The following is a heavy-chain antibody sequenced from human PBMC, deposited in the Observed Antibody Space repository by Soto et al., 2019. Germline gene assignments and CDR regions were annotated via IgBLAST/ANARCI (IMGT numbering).Heavy chain of an antibody. V-gene: IGHV4-34*02. Sequence: QVQLQRWGAGLLKPSETLSLTCAVSGGSFTAYYWSWIRQPPGKGLEWIGEIKHSGSTNYNPSFKSRVTISIDTSKNQFSLKLSSVTAADTAVYYCATIRGVLITPADYWGQGALVTVSS. J-gene: IGHJ4*02. CDR3: ATIRGVLITPADY. CDR2: IKHSGST. D-gene: IGHD3-10*01. CDR1: GGSFTAYY.